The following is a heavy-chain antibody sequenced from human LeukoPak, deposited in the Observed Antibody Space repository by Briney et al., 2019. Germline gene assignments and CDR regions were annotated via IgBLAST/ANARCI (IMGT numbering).Heavy chain of an antibody. V-gene: IGHV1-69*13. D-gene: IGHD4-17*01. J-gene: IGHJ6*02. CDR1: GGAFSSYA. CDR2: IIPIFGTA. Sequence: ASVKVSCKASGGAFSSYAISWVRQAPGQGLEWVGGIIPIFGTANYAQKFQGRVTITADESTSTAYMELCSLRSEDTAVYYCARDSPTTVTGYYGMDVWGQGTTVTVSS. CDR3: ARDSPTTVTGYYGMDV.